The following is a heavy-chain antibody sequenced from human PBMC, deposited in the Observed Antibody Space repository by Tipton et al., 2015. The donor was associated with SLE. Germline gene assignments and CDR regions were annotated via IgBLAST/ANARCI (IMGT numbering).Heavy chain of an antibody. CDR1: GASISSGGSC. CDR2: IHHSGTT. J-gene: IGHJ4*02. V-gene: IGHV4-31*03. Sequence: LRLSCNVSGASISSGGSCWNWIRQRPGKGLEWIGYIHHSGTTYYNPSLKSRVTISRDTSQNQFSLKLSSVTAADTAVYYCARFMISVGFDYWGQGTLVTVSS. CDR3: ARFMISVGFDY. D-gene: IGHD3-16*01.